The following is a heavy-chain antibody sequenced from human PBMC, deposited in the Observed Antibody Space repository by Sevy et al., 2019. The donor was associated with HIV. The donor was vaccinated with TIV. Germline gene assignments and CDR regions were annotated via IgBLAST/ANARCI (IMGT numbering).Heavy chain of an antibody. V-gene: IGHV3-74*01. CDR3: ARDPENGGYANMDV. CDR2: ISGEVSST. D-gene: IGHD2-2*01. J-gene: IGHJ6*02. CDR1: GFTFSSYW. Sequence: GGSLRLSCAGSGFTFSSYWMHWVRQAPGKGLVWVSRISGEVSSTTSADSVKGRFTNSRDKGKNTLFLQMNRLRAEDSVVYFCARDPENGGYANMDVWGQGTPVTVSS.